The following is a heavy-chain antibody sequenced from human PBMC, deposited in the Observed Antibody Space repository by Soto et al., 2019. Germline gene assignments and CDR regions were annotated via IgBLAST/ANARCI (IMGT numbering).Heavy chain of an antibody. J-gene: IGHJ5*02. Sequence: QITLKESGPTLVKPTQTLTLTCTFSGFSLSTSGVGVGWIRQPPGKALEWLALIYWDDDKRYSPSLKSKLTITKDTSKNQVVLTMTNMDPVDTATYYCAHRRYDIFRFDPWGQGTLVTVSS. CDR2: IYWDDDK. CDR1: GFSLSTSGVG. D-gene: IGHD3-9*01. CDR3: AHRRYDIFRFDP. V-gene: IGHV2-5*02.